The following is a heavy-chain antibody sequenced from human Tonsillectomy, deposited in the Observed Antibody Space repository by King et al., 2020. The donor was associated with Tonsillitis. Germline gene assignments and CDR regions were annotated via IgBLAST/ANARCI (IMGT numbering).Heavy chain of an antibody. Sequence: VQLVESGAEVKKPGASVKVSCKASGYTFTGYYMHWVRQAPGQGLEWMGWINPNSGGTNYAQKFQGRVTMTRDTSISTAYMELSRLRSDDTAVYYCARSPRSYDFWSGYYYFDYWGQGTLVTVSS. CDR2: INPNSGGT. CDR3: ARSPRSYDFWSGYYYFDY. D-gene: IGHD3-3*01. V-gene: IGHV1-2*02. J-gene: IGHJ4*02. CDR1: GYTFTGYY.